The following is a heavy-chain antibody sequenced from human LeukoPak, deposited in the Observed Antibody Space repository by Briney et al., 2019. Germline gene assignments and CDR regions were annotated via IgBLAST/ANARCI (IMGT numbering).Heavy chain of an antibody. CDR2: IYYSGST. Sequence: SETLSLTCTVSGGSISSSSYYWGWIRQPPGKGLEWIGSIYYSGSTYYNPSLKSRVTISVDTSKNQFSLKLSSVTAADTAVYYCARYAPGRDLSVVVPAGYYGMDVWGQGTTVTVSS. D-gene: IGHD2-2*01. J-gene: IGHJ6*02. V-gene: IGHV4-39*07. CDR3: ARYAPGRDLSVVVPAGYYGMDV. CDR1: GGSISSSSYY.